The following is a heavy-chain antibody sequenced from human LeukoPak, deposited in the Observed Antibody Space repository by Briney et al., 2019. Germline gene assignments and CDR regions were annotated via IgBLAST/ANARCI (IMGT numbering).Heavy chain of an antibody. V-gene: IGHV3-21*01. D-gene: IGHD1-26*01. CDR2: ISSSSSYI. CDR1: GFTFSSYS. Sequence: GGSLRLSCAASGFTFSSYSMNWVRQAPGKGLEWGSSISSSSSYIYYADSVKGRFTISRDNAKNSLYLQMNSLRAEDTAVYYCARGRSGSHYFDYWGQGTLVTVSS. CDR3: ARGRSGSHYFDY. J-gene: IGHJ4*02.